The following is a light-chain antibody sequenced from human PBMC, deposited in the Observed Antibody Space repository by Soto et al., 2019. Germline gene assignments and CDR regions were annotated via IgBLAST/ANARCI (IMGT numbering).Light chain of an antibody. CDR1: SSNIGSNY. CDR2: KND. Sequence: QSVLTQPPSASGTPGQRVSISCSGSSSNIGSNYVYWYHQLPGKAPRLIIYKNDQRPSGVPDRFSGSKSGTSASLAISGLRSEDEALYHCATWDDSLTGLVFGGGTQLTVL. J-gene: IGLJ3*02. V-gene: IGLV1-47*01. CDR3: ATWDDSLTGLV.